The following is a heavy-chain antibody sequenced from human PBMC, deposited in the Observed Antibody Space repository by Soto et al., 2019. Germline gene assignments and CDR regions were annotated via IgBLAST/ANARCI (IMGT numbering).Heavy chain of an antibody. D-gene: IGHD3-10*01. Sequence: QVQLQESGPGLVKPSGTLSLTCVVSGGSISSNWWSWVRQPPGKGLEWIGEISHVGSTNYNPSLKSRVTISVDKSKNQFSLNLNSVTAADTAVYYCARVVDGMDVWGRGTTVTVSS. CDR3: ARVVDGMDV. CDR2: ISHVGST. V-gene: IGHV4-4*02. J-gene: IGHJ6*02. CDR1: GGSISSNW.